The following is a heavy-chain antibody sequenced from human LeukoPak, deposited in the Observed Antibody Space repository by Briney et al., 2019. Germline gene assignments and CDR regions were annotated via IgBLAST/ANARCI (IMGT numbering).Heavy chain of an antibody. D-gene: IGHD3-9*01. CDR3: ARAFYDFLTGYPAYFDY. CDR2: INWNGGST. CDR1: GFTFNDYG. V-gene: IGHV3-20*04. Sequence: GGSLRLSCAASGFTFNDYGMSWVRQAPGRGLEWVSGINWNGGSTAYADSVRGRFTISRDNSKNTLYLQMNSLRGDDTAIYYCARAFYDFLTGYPAYFDYWGQGTLVTVSS. J-gene: IGHJ4*02.